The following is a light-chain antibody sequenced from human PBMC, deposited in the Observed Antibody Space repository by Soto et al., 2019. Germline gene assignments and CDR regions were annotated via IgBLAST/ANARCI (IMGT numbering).Light chain of an antibody. Sequence: QPVLTQSPSASASLGASVKLTCTLSSGHSTYAIAWHQQQPEKGPRYLMKLDSDGSHSKGDGITDRVSASSSRAERSLNIAGRQSEDESDYYCQTWAAGPDWVCGGGSKLTVL. J-gene: IGLJ3*02. CDR1: SGHSTYA. CDR3: QTWAAGPDWV. CDR2: LDSDGSH. V-gene: IGLV4-69*01.